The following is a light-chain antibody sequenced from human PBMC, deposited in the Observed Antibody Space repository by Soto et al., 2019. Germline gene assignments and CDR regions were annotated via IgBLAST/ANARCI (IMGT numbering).Light chain of an antibody. CDR3: NSRA. CDR2: DAS. J-gene: IGKJ5*01. V-gene: IGKV1-5*01. CDR1: QTISRW. Sequence: QSTRSHTTLSASVGDEVTITCRASQTISRWLAWYQQKPGRAPKLLIYDASTLESGVPSRFSGSGSETYVALAISRIRSDDFGTSLLNSRAIGRGTRLEIK.